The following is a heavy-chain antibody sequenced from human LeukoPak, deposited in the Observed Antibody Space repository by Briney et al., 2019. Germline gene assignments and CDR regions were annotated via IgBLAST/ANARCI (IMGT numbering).Heavy chain of an antibody. D-gene: IGHD3-16*02. CDR3: TTDENDYVWGSYRA. Sequence: SETLSLTCTVSGGSISSSSYYWGRIRQSPGKGLEWIGSVYYSGSTYCNPSLKSRVTISVDTSKNQFSLKLSSVTAADTAVYYCTTDENDYVWGSYRAWGQGTLVTVSS. J-gene: IGHJ5*02. CDR2: VYYSGST. CDR1: GGSISSSSYY. V-gene: IGHV4-39*07.